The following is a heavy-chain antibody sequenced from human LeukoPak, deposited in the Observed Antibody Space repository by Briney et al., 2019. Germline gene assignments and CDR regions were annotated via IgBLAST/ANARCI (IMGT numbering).Heavy chain of an antibody. Sequence: GGSLRLSCAASGFTLSDYYMSWIGQAPGKGLECIAYISRSGTTIYYADSVKGRFTISRDNAKNSLHLQMNSLRVEDTAVYYCARRRGYSGYGHWGQGTLVTVSS. CDR1: GFTLSDYY. D-gene: IGHD5-12*01. CDR3: ARRRGYSGYGH. CDR2: ISRSGTTI. V-gene: IGHV3-11*04. J-gene: IGHJ4*02.